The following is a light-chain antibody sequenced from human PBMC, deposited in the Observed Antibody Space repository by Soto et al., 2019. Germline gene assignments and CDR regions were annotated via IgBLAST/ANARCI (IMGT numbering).Light chain of an antibody. CDR1: QSVSSY. CDR3: QQRSNWPPMYT. CDR2: DAS. J-gene: IGKJ2*01. Sequence: DIVLTQSPATLSLSPGERATRSCRASQSVSSYLAWYQQRPGHVPRLLIYDASKRATGIPARFSASGSGTDVTLTISSLEPEALAIYFCQQRSNWPPMYTFGQGTKLEI. V-gene: IGKV3-11*01.